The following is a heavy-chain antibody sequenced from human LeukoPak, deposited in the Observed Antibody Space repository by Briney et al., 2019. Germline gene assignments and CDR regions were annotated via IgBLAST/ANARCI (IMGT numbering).Heavy chain of an antibody. J-gene: IGHJ4*02. CDR1: GFTFSSYA. Sequence: PLGSLRLSCAASGFTFSSYAMSWVRQAPGKGLEWVSAISGGAANAYYADSVKGRFSISRDNSKNTLFLQMNSLRAGDTAVCYCATTPVVGATTSYWGQGTLVTVSS. V-gene: IGHV3-23*01. D-gene: IGHD1-26*01. CDR2: ISGGAANA. CDR3: ATTPVVGATTSY.